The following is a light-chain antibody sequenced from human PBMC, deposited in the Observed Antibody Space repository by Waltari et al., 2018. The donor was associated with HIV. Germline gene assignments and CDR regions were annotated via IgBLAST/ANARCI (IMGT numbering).Light chain of an antibody. CDR2: EVR. CDR3: SSFTDNRAVI. V-gene: IGLV2-14*03. Sequence: QSVLTPPAAVSGSPGQSIAVSCTGTSSDVGGYDYVSWYQQHPDKAPKLLIYEVRSRPSGVSDRFSGSKSGNTASLTISGLQPEDEADYYCSSFTDNRAVIFGGGTKLTVL. CDR1: SSDVGGYDY. J-gene: IGLJ2*01.